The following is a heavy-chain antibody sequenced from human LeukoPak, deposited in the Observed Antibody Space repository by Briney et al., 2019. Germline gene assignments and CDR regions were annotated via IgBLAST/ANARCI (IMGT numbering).Heavy chain of an antibody. J-gene: IGHJ3*02. CDR3: ARPQWELGIGAFDI. CDR2: ISYDGSNK. CDR1: GFTFSSYA. Sequence: PARSLRRSCAASGFTFSSYAMHWVRQAPGKGLEWVAVISYDGSNKYYADSVKGRFTISRDNSKNTLYLQMNSLRAEDTAVYYCARPQWELGIGAFDIRGQGTMVTVSS. D-gene: IGHD1-26*01. V-gene: IGHV3-30-3*01.